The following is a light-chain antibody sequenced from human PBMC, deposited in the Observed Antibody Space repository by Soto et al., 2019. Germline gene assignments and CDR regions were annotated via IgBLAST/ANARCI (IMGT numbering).Light chain of an antibody. V-gene: IGKV1-8*01. CDR3: QQYYSYPPT. J-gene: IGKJ1*01. CDR1: QGISSY. Sequence: AIRMTQSPSSFSASTGDRVTITCRASQGISSYLAWYQQKPGKAPKLLIYAASTLQSGVPSRFSGSGSVTEFTLTVSCLQSEDFATYYCQQYYSYPPTFGQGTKVEIK. CDR2: AAS.